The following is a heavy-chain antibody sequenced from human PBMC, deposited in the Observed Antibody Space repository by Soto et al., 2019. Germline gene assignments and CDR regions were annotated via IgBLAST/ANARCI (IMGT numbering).Heavy chain of an antibody. CDR1: GFTFSDHA. D-gene: IGHD1-26*01. CDR2: IRGDLVTT. Sequence: GGSLRLSCATSGFTFSDHAMHWVRQAPGEGLEWVSGIRGDLVTTPYADSVKGRFTISRDNSKNTLYLQMNSLRAEDTATYYCVKEGKMGVEGFDFWGQGTLVTVPS. J-gene: IGHJ4*02. CDR3: VKEGKMGVEGFDF. V-gene: IGHV3-23*01.